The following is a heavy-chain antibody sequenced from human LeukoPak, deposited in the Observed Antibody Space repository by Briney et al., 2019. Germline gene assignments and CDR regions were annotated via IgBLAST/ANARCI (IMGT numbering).Heavy chain of an antibody. Sequence: ASVKVSCKASGYTFTDYYIHWLRQAPGQGLEWMGWINPHSGGTNYAQNFQDRVTMTRDTSISTAYMDLSRLRSDDTAVYYCARGSWFGDLLYAQPAYYFDYWGQGTLVTVSS. D-gene: IGHD3-10*01. CDR2: INPHSGGT. V-gene: IGHV1-2*02. J-gene: IGHJ4*02. CDR3: ARGSWFGDLLYAQPAYYFDY. CDR1: GYTFTDYY.